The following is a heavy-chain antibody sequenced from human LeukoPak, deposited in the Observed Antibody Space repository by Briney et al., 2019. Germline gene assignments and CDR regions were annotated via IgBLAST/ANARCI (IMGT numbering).Heavy chain of an antibody. J-gene: IGHJ3*02. CDR1: GFTFNTFW. CDR3: AKDRYCSGGSCYYDAFDI. CDR2: IKQDGGEK. Sequence: PGGSLRLSCAASGFTFNTFWMSWVRQAPGKGPEWVANIKQDGGEKHYVDSVKGRFTISRDNSKNTLYLQMNSLRAEDTAMYYCAKDRYCSGGSCYYDAFDIWGQGTMVTVSS. V-gene: IGHV3-7*01. D-gene: IGHD2-15*01.